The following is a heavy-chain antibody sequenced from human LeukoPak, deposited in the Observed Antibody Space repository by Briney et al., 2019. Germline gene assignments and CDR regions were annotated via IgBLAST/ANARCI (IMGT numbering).Heavy chain of an antibody. Sequence: GGSLRLSCAASGSTFSSYSMNWVRQAPGKGLEWVSSITTRSSYIYYADSVRGRFTISRDDAKNSLYLQMNSLRADDTAVYYCARDPAAAGTVCLDPWGQGTLVTVSS. CDR2: ITTRSSYI. D-gene: IGHD6-13*01. V-gene: IGHV3-21*06. CDR1: GSTFSSYS. J-gene: IGHJ5*02. CDR3: ARDPAAAGTVCLDP.